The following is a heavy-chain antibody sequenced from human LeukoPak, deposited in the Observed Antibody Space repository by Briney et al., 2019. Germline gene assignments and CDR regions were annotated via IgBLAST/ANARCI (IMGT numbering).Heavy chain of an antibody. J-gene: IGHJ3*02. Sequence: GGSLRLSCAASGFTFSSYGMSWVRQAPGKGLEWVSAISGSGGSTYYADSVKGRFTISRDNAKNSLYLQMNSLRAEDTAVFYCARIFDSSGYPDDAFDIWGQGTMVTVSS. V-gene: IGHV3-23*01. CDR2: ISGSGGST. D-gene: IGHD3-22*01. CDR1: GFTFSSYG. CDR3: ARIFDSSGYPDDAFDI.